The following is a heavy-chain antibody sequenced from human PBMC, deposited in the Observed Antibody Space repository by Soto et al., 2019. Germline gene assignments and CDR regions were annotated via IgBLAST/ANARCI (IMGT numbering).Heavy chain of an antibody. D-gene: IGHD2-15*01. J-gene: IGHJ4*02. CDR2: LYYSGST. CDR3: ASGLRVAASEGYFDY. V-gene: IGHV4-31*03. CDR1: GGSISSGGYY. Sequence: SETLSLTCTVSGGSISSGGYYWSWIRQHPGKGLEWIGYLYYSGSTYYNPSLKSRVTISVDTSKNQFSLKLSSVTAADTAVYYCASGLRVAASEGYFDYWGQGTLVTVSS.